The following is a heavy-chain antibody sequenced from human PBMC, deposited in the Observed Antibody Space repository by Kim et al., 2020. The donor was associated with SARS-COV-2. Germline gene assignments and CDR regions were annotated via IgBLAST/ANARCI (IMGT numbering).Heavy chain of an antibody. V-gene: IGHV1-2*06. Sequence: ASVKVSCKASGYTFTGYYMHWVRQAPGQGLEWMGRINPNSGGTNYAQKFQGRVTMTRDTSISTAYMELSRLRSDDTAVYYCARGGVAVAGFWLLGMDVWGQRTTVTVSS. D-gene: IGHD6-19*01. CDR2: INPNSGGT. J-gene: IGHJ6*02. CDR1: GYTFTGYY. CDR3: ARGGVAVAGFWLLGMDV.